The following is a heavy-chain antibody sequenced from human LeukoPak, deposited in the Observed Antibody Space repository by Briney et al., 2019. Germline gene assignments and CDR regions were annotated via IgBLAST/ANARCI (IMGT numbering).Heavy chain of an antibody. V-gene: IGHV4-61*02. J-gene: IGHJ5*02. CDR1: GGSISSGSYY. Sequence: PSQTLSLTCTVSGGSISSGSYYWSWLRPPAGKGLEWIGLIYTSGSTNYNPSLKSRVTISVDTSQNQFSLKLASVTPADTAVYYCARVTIFGVVFDPWGQGTLVTVSS. CDR2: IYTSGST. CDR3: ARVTIFGVVFDP. D-gene: IGHD3-3*01.